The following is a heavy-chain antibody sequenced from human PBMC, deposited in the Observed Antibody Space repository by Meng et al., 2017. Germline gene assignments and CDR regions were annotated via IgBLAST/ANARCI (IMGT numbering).Heavy chain of an antibody. CDR1: GDSISSSNW. Sequence: QLQLQDSGPGRVKPSGTLSLTCAVSGDSISSSNWWSWVRQPPGKGLERIGEIYQTGTTGYNPSLKSRATISINTSKHHFSLKLSSVTAAETAVYYCARRYDGSGYLAHWGLGTLVTVSS. CDR3: ARRYDGSGYLAH. V-gene: IGHV4-4*02. CDR2: IYQTGTT. J-gene: IGHJ4*02. D-gene: IGHD3-22*01.